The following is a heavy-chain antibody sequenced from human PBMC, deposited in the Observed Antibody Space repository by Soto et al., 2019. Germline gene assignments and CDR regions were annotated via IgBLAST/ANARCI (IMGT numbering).Heavy chain of an antibody. J-gene: IGHJ6*02. CDR2: INPSGGST. D-gene: IGHD3-10*01. CDR1: GYTFTSYY. CDR3: ASDYYGSGSFYYYYYGMDV. Sequence: QVQLVQSGAEVKKPGASVKVSCKASGYTFTSYYMHWVRQAPGQGLEWMGIINPSGGSTSYAQKLQGRVTMTRDTSTSTVYMELSSLRSEDTAVYYCASDYYGSGSFYYYYYGMDVWGQGTTVTVSS. V-gene: IGHV1-46*03.